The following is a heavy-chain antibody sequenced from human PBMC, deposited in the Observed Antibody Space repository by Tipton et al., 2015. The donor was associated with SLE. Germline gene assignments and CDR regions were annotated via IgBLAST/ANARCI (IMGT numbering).Heavy chain of an antibody. V-gene: IGHV4-59*08. CDR2: FYYSGST. CDR3: ARIWVVPAAPLNY. Sequence: TLSLTCAVYGGSFSVHYWSWSWIRQPPGMGLEWIGSFYYSGSTNYNPPLKSRVIISEDTPKNQFSLRLRSVTAADTAVYYCARIWVVPAAPLNYWGQGTLVTVSS. D-gene: IGHD2-2*01. J-gene: IGHJ4*02. CDR1: GGSFSVHY.